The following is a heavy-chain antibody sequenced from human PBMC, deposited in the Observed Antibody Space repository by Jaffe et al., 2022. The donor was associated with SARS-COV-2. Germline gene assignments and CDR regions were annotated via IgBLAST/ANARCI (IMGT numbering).Heavy chain of an antibody. Sequence: QVQLQESGPGLVKPSQTLSLTCTVSGGSISSGGYYWSWIRQHPGKGLEWIGYIYYSGSTYYNPSLKSRVTISVDTSKNQFSLKLSSVTAADTAVYYCARGLRAIAARPNWFDPWGQGTLVTVSS. V-gene: IGHV4-31*03. CDR2: IYYSGST. J-gene: IGHJ5*02. CDR3: ARGLRAIAARPNWFDP. CDR1: GGSISSGGYY. D-gene: IGHD6-6*01.